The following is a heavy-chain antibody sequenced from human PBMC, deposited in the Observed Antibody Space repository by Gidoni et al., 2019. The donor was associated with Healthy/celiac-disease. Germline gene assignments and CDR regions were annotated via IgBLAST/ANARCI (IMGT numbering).Heavy chain of an antibody. CDR1: GFTFSSYA. CDR3: AKVAPFGYGDLGYFDY. Sequence: EVQLLESGGGLVQPGGSLRLSCAASGFTFSSYAMSWVRQAPGKGLEWVSAISGSGGSTYYADSVKGRFTISRDNSKYTLYLQMNSLRAEDTAVYYCAKVAPFGYGDLGYFDYWGQGTLVTVSS. D-gene: IGHD4-17*01. CDR2: ISGSGGST. V-gene: IGHV3-23*01. J-gene: IGHJ4*02.